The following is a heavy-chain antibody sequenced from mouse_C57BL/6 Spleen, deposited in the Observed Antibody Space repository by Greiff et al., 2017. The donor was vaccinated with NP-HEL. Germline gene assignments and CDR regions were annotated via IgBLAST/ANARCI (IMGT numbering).Heavy chain of an antibody. CDR1: GFTFSSYA. V-gene: IGHV5-4*01. J-gene: IGHJ3*01. D-gene: IGHD2-4*01. Sequence: EVKLMESGGGLVKPGGSLKLSCAASGFTFSSYAMSWVRQTPEKRLEWVATISDGGSYTYYPDNVKGRFTISRDNAKNNLYLQMSHLKSEDTAMYYCARDLITTKDLAYWGQGTLVTVSA. CDR2: ISDGGSYT. CDR3: ARDLITTKDLAY.